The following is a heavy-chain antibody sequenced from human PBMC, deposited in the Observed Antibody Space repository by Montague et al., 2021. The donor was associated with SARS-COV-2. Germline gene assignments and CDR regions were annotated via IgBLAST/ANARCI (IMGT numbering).Heavy chain of an antibody. CDR1: GGSISSSSYY. CDR3: VRHPHYDGLNGPPDF. D-gene: IGHD3-9*01. CDR2: IYYSGTT. Sequence: SETLSLTCTVSGGSISSSSYYWGWIRQPPGKGLEWIGSIYYSGTTIYNPSVKSGVTISEDTSKNQFYLRLNSVTAADTAFYYCVRHPHYDGLNGPPDFWDQGTLVTVSS. J-gene: IGHJ4*02. V-gene: IGHV4-39*07.